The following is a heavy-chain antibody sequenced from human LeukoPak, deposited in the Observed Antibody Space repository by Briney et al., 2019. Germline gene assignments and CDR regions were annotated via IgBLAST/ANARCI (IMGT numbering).Heavy chain of an antibody. J-gene: IGHJ4*02. V-gene: IGHV4-59*01. CDR1: SGSISTYY. D-gene: IGHD6-13*01. CDR2: ISYSGST. Sequence: TPSETLSLTCTVSSGSISTYYWSWIRQPPGKGLEWIGFISYSGSTNYNPSLKSRVTISVDTSKNQFSLKLSSVTAADTAAYYCARAVVAAAPFGYWGQGTLVTVSS. CDR3: ARAVVAAAPFGY.